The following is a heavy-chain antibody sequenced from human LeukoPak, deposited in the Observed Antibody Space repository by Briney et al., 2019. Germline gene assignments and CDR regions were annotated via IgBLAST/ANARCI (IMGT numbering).Heavy chain of an antibody. CDR1: GFTFSSYA. V-gene: IGHV3-23*01. D-gene: IGHD3-22*01. CDR3: ATYYYDSSGYFLPFDY. CDR2: ISGSGGST. Sequence: PGGSLRLSCAASGFTFSSYAMSWVRQAPGKGLEWGSAISGSGGSTYYADSVKGRFTISRDNSKNTLYLQMNSLRAEDTAVYYCATYYYDSSGYFLPFDYWGQGTLVTVSS. J-gene: IGHJ4*02.